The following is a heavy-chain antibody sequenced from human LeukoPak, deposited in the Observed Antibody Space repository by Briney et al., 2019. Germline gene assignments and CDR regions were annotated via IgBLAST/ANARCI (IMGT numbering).Heavy chain of an antibody. CDR3: ARDHYYGSGTNSP. CDR1: GYTFTSLG. D-gene: IGHD3-10*01. CDR2: ASTYNGNT. J-gene: IGHJ5*02. V-gene: IGHV1-18*01. Sequence: EASVKVSCKTSGYTFTSLGINWVRQVPGQGLEWMGWASTYNGNTNYAQKFKGRVTLTTDTSTSTAYMELRSLRDDDTAFYFCARDHYYGSGTNSPWGQGTLVTVSS.